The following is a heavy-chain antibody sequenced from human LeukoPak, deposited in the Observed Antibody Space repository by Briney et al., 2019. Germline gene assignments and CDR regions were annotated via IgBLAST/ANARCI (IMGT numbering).Heavy chain of an antibody. Sequence: GASVKVSCKASGYTFTGYYMHWVRQAPGQGLEWMGWINPNSGGTNYAQKFQGRVTMTRDTSISTAYMELSRLRSDDTAVYYCARDSSSWYLGFDPWGQGTLVTVSS. V-gene: IGHV1-2*02. CDR1: GYTFTGYY. CDR3: ARDSSSWYLGFDP. CDR2: INPNSGGT. D-gene: IGHD6-13*01. J-gene: IGHJ5*02.